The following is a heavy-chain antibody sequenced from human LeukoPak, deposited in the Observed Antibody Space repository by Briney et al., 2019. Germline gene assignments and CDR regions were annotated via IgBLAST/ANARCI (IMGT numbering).Heavy chain of an antibody. V-gene: IGHV6-1*01. J-gene: IGHJ5*02. CDR2: TYYRSKWYN. CDR1: GDSVSSNSAA. CDR3: ATGLRITMIVVVNGWFDP. D-gene: IGHD3-22*01. Sequence: SQTLSLTCAISGDSVSSNSAAWNWIRQSPSRGLEWLGRTYYRSKWYNDYAVSVKSRITINPDTSKNQFSLKLSSVTAADTAVYYCATGLRITMIVVVNGWFDPWGQGTLVTVSS.